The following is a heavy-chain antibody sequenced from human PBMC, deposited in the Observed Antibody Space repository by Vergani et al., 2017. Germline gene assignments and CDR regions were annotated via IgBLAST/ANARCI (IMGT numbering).Heavy chain of an antibody. CDR2: IYYSGST. V-gene: IGHV4-61*01. Sequence: QVQLQESGPGLVKPSETLSLTCSVSGGSVSSGSYYWSWIRQPPGKGLEWIGYIYYSGSTNYNPSLKSRVTISVDTSKNQFSLKLSSVTAADTAVYYCARTYSGSLWAFDIWGQGTMVTVSS. CDR1: GGSVSSGSYY. J-gene: IGHJ3*02. CDR3: ARTYSGSLWAFDI. D-gene: IGHD1-26*01.